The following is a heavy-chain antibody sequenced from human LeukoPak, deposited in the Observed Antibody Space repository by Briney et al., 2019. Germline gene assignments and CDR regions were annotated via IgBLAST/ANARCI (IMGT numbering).Heavy chain of an antibody. CDR1: GSTFDDYA. CDR2: ISWNSGSI. V-gene: IGHV3-9*01. CDR3: AKPSSPGLSGWYSDY. Sequence: GGSLRLSCAASGSTFDDYAMHWVRQAPGKGLEWVSGISWNSGSIGYADSVKGRFTISRDNAKNSLYLQMNSLRAEDTALYYCAKPSSPGLSGWYSDYWGHATPVTGSS. J-gene: IGHJ4*01. D-gene: IGHD6-19*01.